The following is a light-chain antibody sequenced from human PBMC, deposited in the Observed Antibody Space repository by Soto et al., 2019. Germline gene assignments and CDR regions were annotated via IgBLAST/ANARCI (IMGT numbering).Light chain of an antibody. CDR2: VVS. Sequence: QSALTQPASVSGSPGQSITISCTGTSSDVGGYKYVSWYQHHPDKAPKLIISVVSNRPSGVSNRFSGSKSGNTASLTISGLQAEEEADYYCGSYTSSDTPYVFGTGTKLTVL. CDR3: GSYTSSDTPYV. CDR1: SSDVGGYKY. V-gene: IGLV2-14*01. J-gene: IGLJ1*01.